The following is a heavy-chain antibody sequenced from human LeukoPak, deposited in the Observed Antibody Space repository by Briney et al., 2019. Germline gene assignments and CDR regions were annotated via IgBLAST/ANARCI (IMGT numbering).Heavy chain of an antibody. J-gene: IGHJ5*02. CDR1: GGSIRNYY. D-gene: IGHD2-2*01. V-gene: IGHV4-59*01. CDR2: IYYSGST. CDR3: ARLVLPAHRGGWFDP. Sequence: SETLSLTCTVSGGSIRNYYWSWIRQPPGKGLEWIGYIYYSGSTNYNPSLKSRVTISVDTSKNQFSLKLSSVTAADTAVYYCARLVLPAHRGGWFDPWGQGTLVTVSS.